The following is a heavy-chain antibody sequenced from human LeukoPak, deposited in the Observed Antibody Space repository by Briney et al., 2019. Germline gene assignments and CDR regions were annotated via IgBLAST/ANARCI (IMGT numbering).Heavy chain of an antibody. J-gene: IGHJ4*02. Sequence: SQTLSLTCAISGDSVSSNSAAWNWIRPSPSRGLGWLGRTYYRSKWYNDYAVSVRSRITIIPDISKNQFSLQLNSVTPEDTAVYYCARTGGGGRSFDYWGQGTLVTVSS. CDR1: GDSVSSNSAA. D-gene: IGHD3-16*01. CDR2: TYYRSKWYN. V-gene: IGHV6-1*01. CDR3: ARTGGGGRSFDY.